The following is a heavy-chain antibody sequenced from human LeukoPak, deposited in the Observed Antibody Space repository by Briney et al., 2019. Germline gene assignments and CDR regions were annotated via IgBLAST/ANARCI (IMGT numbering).Heavy chain of an antibody. CDR2: MNPNSGNT. J-gene: IGHJ4*02. D-gene: IGHD6-19*01. CDR3: ARLGYGSSGWYSDY. CDR1: GYTFTSYD. V-gene: IGHV1-8*01. Sequence: XXVKASCKASGYTFTSYDINWVRQATGQGLEWMGWMNPNSGNTGYAQKFQGRVTMTRNTSISTAYMELSSLRSEDTAVYYCARLGYGSSGWYSDYWGQGTLVTVSS.